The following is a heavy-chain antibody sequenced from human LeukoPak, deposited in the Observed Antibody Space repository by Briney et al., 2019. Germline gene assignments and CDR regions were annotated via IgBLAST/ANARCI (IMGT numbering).Heavy chain of an antibody. Sequence: GGSLRLSCAASGFTFSSYWMSWVRQAPGKGLEWVANIKQDGSEKYYVDSVKGRFTISRDNAKNSLYLQMNSLRAEDTAVYYCARGNNYDNNWFDPWGQGTLVTVSS. J-gene: IGHJ5*02. V-gene: IGHV3-7*01. CDR3: ARGNNYDNNWFDP. D-gene: IGHD3-22*01. CDR1: GFTFSSYW. CDR2: IKQDGSEK.